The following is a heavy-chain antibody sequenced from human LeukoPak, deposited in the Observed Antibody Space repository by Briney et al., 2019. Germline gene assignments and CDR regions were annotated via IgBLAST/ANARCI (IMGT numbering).Heavy chain of an antibody. V-gene: IGHV2-5*02. Sequence: SGPTLVKPTQTLTLTCTFSGFSLSTSGVGVGWIRQPPGKALEWLALIYWDDDKRYSPSLKSRLTITKDTSKNHVVLTMTNMDPVDTATYYCAHSHLYNWNQSPFDYWGQGTLVTVSS. CDR3: AHSHLYNWNQSPFDY. J-gene: IGHJ4*02. CDR2: IYWDDDK. D-gene: IGHD1-1*01. CDR1: GFSLSTSGVG.